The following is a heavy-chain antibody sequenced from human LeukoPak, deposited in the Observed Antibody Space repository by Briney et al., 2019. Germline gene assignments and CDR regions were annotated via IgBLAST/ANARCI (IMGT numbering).Heavy chain of an antibody. CDR2: ISGSGGST. J-gene: IGHJ4*02. Sequence: GGSLRLSCAASRFTFSSYAMSWVRQAPGKGLEWVSAISGSGGSTYYADSVKGRFTISRDNSKNTLYLQMDSLRAEDTAVYYCAKDAESTVTTYYFDYWGQGTLVTVS. V-gene: IGHV3-23*01. CDR3: AKDAESTVTTYYFDY. D-gene: IGHD4-17*01. CDR1: RFTFSSYA.